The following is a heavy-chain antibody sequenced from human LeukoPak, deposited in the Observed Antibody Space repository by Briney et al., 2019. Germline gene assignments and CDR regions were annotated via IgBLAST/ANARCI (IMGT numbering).Heavy chain of an antibody. V-gene: IGHV3-48*03. CDR3: ARVHYNTAMVDIDY. CDR2: ISSSGGTI. D-gene: IGHD5-18*01. Sequence: GGSLRLSCAASGFTFSSYEMHWVRQAPGKGLEWIPYISSSGGTIYYADSVKGRFTISRDNGKNSLYLQMNSLRTEDTAVYYCARVHYNTAMVDIDYWGQGTLVTVSS. J-gene: IGHJ4*02. CDR1: GFTFSSYE.